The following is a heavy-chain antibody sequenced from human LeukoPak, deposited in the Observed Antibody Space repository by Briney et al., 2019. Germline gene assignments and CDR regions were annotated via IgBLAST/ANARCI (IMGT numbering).Heavy chain of an antibody. CDR1: GGTFSRSG. CDR2: IIPIFGTV. J-gene: IGHJ4*02. CDR3: ARDGAIFDSRGYYYLW. Sequence: SVKVSCKASGGTFSRSGISWVRQAPGQGLEWMGGIIPIFGTVNYAQKFQGRGTITADESTSTAYMELTSLRSEDTAIYYCARDGAIFDSRGYYYLWWGQGTLVTVSS. D-gene: IGHD3-22*01. V-gene: IGHV1-69*01.